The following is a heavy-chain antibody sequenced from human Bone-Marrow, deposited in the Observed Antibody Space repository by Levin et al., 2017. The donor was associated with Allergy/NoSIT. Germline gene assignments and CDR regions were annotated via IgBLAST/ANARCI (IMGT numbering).Heavy chain of an antibody. CDR3: ARDPGAYGDPGYFDL. J-gene: IGHJ2*01. V-gene: IGHV4-31*03. CDR2: IYYSGST. CDR1: GGSISSGGYY. D-gene: IGHD4-17*01. Sequence: PSETLSLTCTVSGGSISSGGYYWSWIRQHPGKGLEWIGYIYYSGSTYYNPSLKSRVTISVDTSKNQFSLKLSSVTAADTAVYYCARDPGAYGDPGYFDLWGRGTLVTVSS.